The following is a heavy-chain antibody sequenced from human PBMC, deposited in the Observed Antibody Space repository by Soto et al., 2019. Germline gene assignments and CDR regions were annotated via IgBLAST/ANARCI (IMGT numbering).Heavy chain of an antibody. CDR1: GFPFSTYN. D-gene: IGHD6-13*01. CDR3: ARAGESSSWSDFDC. V-gene: IGHV3-48*02. J-gene: IGHJ4*02. Sequence: GGSLRRSCAASGFPFSTYNMNWVRQAQGKGLEWISYIKSSSGSVYYADSVKGRFTISRDNAKNSLYLQMDSLRDEDTAVYYCARAGESSSWSDFDCWGQGTLVTVSS. CDR2: IKSSSGSV.